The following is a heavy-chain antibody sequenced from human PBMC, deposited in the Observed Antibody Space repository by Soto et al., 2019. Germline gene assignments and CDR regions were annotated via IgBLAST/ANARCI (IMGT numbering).Heavy chain of an antibody. Sequence: SETLSLTCTVSGGSISSYYWSWIRQPPGKGLEWIGYIYYSGSTNYNPSLKSRVTISVDTSKSQFPLKLSSVTAADTAVYYCARVVRGKTYYDFWSGYYRPDYYYGMDVWGQGTTVTVSS. V-gene: IGHV4-59*01. D-gene: IGHD3-3*01. J-gene: IGHJ6*02. CDR3: ARVVRGKTYYDFWSGYYRPDYYYGMDV. CDR2: IYYSGST. CDR1: GGSISSYY.